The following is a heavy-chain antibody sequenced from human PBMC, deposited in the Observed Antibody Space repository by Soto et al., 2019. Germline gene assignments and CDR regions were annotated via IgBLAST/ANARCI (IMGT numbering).Heavy chain of an antibody. CDR1: GFTFSNAW. J-gene: IGHJ4*02. Sequence: GGSLRLSCAASGFTFSNAWMNWVRQAPGTGLEWVGRIKSKTDGGTTDYAAPVKGRFTISRDDSKNTLYLQMNSLKTEDTAVYYCTTPQYYYDSSGYYGPTDYWGQGTLVTVSS. V-gene: IGHV3-15*07. CDR2: IKSKTDGGTT. D-gene: IGHD3-22*01. CDR3: TTPQYYYDSSGYYGPTDY.